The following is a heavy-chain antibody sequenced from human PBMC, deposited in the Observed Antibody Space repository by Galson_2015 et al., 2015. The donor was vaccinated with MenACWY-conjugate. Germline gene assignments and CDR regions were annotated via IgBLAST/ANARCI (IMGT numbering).Heavy chain of an antibody. J-gene: IGHJ5*02. CDR1: GDSVSSSSAT. Sequence: CAISGDSVSSSSATWNWTRQSPSRGLEWLGRTYYRSKWYNDYAVSVKSRIIIKSDTSKNQFSLQLNSVTPEDTAVYYCARDPGAARFDPWGQGTLVTVSS. V-gene: IGHV6-1*01. CDR3: ARDPGAARFDP. CDR2: TYYRSKWYN. D-gene: IGHD3-10*01.